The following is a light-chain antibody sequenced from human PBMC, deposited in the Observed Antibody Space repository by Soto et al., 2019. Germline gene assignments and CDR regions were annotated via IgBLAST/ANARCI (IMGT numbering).Light chain of an antibody. V-gene: IGKV3-11*01. J-gene: IGKJ5*01. CDR2: GAF. CDR1: QSVNSN. Sequence: TQSPVTLSVSPGERATLSCRASQSVNSNLAWYQQKPGQAPSLXIYGAFNRATGIPARFSGSGSGTDFTLTISSLEPEDSAVYDGQQRNIWPTVTFGHGTRLEIK. CDR3: QQRNIWPTVT.